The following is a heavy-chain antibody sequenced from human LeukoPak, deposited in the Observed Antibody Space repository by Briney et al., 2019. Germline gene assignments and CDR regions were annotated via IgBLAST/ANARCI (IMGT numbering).Heavy chain of an antibody. CDR3: ARDLYYYDSSGSN. V-gene: IGHV3-30*02. Sequence: GGSLRLSCAASGFTFSRCDMHWVRQAPGKGLEWVAFVLYDGSLKYYADSVRGRVTISRDNSKNTLYLQMNSLRAEDTAVYYCARDLYYYDSSGSNWGQGTLVTVSS. CDR1: GFTFSRCD. J-gene: IGHJ4*02. D-gene: IGHD3-22*01. CDR2: VLYDGSLK.